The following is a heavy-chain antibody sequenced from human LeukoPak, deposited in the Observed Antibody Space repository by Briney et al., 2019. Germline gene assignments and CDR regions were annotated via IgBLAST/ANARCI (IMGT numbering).Heavy chain of an antibody. CDR1: GFTFSSYS. V-gene: IGHV3-21*01. CDR3: ARSDSYSGSWPFDY. D-gene: IGHD6-13*01. Sequence: GGSLRLSCAASGFTFSSYSMNWVRQAPGKGLEWVSSISSSSSYIYYADSVKGRFTISRGNAKNSLYLQMNSLRAEDTAVYYCARSDSYSGSWPFDYWGQGTLVTVSS. J-gene: IGHJ4*02. CDR2: ISSSSSYI.